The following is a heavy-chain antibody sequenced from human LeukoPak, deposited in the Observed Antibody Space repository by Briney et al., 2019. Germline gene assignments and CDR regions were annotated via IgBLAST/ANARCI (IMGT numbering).Heavy chain of an antibody. J-gene: IGHJ3*02. Sequence: GGSLRLSCAASGFTFSSYAMHWVCQAPGKGLEYVSAISSHGGSTTYANSVKGRFTISRDNSKNSLYLQMGSLRAEDMAVYYCARSPYSRSYDAFDIWGQGTMVTASS. CDR1: GFTFSSYA. D-gene: IGHD6-13*01. V-gene: IGHV3-64*01. CDR2: ISSHGGST. CDR3: ARSPYSRSYDAFDI.